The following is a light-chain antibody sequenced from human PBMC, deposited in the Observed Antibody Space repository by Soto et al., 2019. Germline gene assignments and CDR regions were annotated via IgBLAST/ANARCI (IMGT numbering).Light chain of an antibody. V-gene: IGKV3-20*01. CDR2: GAA. CDR1: QNINNDF. Sequence: VTTQAPATLSVSPGDRDPLSSSLRQNINNDFVAWYEQKPGQAPRLLIYGAASRATGIPDRVSGSGSGTDFTLTSTRLGRVEKAVNRLQHQGISHIFLG. J-gene: IGKJ1*01. CDR3: QHQGISHIF.